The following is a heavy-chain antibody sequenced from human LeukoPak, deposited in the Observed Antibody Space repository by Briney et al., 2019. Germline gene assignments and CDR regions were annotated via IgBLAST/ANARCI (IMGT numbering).Heavy chain of an antibody. J-gene: IGHJ4*02. Sequence: GSLRLSCSASGLAFSEYDMNWIRQAPGKGREWISAISGRSSHTYYGDSVKGRFSISRDNTKNLLYLQMNGMGAEDTAVYYCGRAFPPLRTSSAGDLWGQGTLVTVSS. CDR1: GLAFSEYD. CDR3: GRAFPPLRTSSAGDL. CDR2: ISGRSSHT. V-gene: IGHV3-21*06. D-gene: IGHD3-16*01.